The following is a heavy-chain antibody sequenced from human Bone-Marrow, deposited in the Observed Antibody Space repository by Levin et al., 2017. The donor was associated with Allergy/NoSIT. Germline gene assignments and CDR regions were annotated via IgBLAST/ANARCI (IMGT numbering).Heavy chain of an antibody. CDR1: GYTFTTYY. J-gene: IGHJ4*02. V-gene: IGHV1-46*01. D-gene: IGHD3-22*01. Sequence: ASVKVSCEASGYTFTTYYIYWVRQAPGQGLEWIGKINPSGGSTKFAQNFQGRFTMTRDTSTSTVYMELSSLKSEDTAVYFCARGTSYDSSAYYSADFFDYWGQGTLVTVSS. CDR3: ARGTSYDSSAYYSADFFDY. CDR2: INPSGGST.